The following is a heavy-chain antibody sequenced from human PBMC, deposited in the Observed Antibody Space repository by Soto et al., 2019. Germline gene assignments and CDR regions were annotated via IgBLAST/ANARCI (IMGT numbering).Heavy chain of an antibody. Sequence: QVQLQESGPGLVKPSQTLSLTCTVSGDSVTSGGYYWTWIRQHPGKGLEWIGYIYHSGSTYYNPSRKSRVNISVDTSKNQFSLRLTSVTAADTAVYYCARESISASGRFDYWGQGTLATVPS. V-gene: IGHV4-31*03. CDR2: IYHSGST. CDR1: GDSVTSGGYY. J-gene: IGHJ4*02. D-gene: IGHD6-13*01. CDR3: ARESISASGRFDY.